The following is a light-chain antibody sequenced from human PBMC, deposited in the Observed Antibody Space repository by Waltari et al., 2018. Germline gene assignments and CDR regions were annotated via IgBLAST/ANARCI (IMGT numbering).Light chain of an antibody. CDR2: EVK. Sequence: QSALTQTASVSASPGQSITMSCTGTIHELGRFHFVSWYQQHPGQAPRLLIYEVKYRPSGVSDRFSGSKSDNTASLTIFGLQAEDEADYYCSSYTTRSTWVFGGGTKLTVL. CDR3: SSYTTRSTWV. V-gene: IGLV2-14*01. CDR1: IHELGRFHF. J-gene: IGLJ3*02.